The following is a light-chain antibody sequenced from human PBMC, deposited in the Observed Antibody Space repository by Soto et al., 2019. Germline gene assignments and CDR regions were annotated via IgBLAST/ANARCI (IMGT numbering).Light chain of an antibody. Sequence: QSVLTQPASVSGSPGQSITISCTGTSSDIGDSNYVSWYQQHPGKAPKLVIYDVSNRPSGVSNRFSGSKSANTASLTISGLQAEYEADYYCSSFRSSSTSYVFVTGTKVTVL. CDR2: DVS. V-gene: IGLV2-14*03. CDR1: SSDIGDSNY. CDR3: SSFRSSSTSYV. J-gene: IGLJ1*01.